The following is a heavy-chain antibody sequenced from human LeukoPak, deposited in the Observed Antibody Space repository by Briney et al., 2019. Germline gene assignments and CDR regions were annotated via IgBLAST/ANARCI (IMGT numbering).Heavy chain of an antibody. V-gene: IGHV3-23*01. CDR3: AKDHSAYYYDSSGYYGYYFDY. J-gene: IGHJ4*02. D-gene: IGHD3-22*01. CDR1: GFTFSSYA. CDR2: ISGSGGST. Sequence: PGGSLRLSCAASGFTFSSYAMSWVRQAPGKGLEWVSAISGSGGSTYYADSVKGRFTISRDNSKNTLYLQMNSLRAEDTAVYYCAKDHSAYYYDSSGYYGYYFDYWGQGTLVTVSS.